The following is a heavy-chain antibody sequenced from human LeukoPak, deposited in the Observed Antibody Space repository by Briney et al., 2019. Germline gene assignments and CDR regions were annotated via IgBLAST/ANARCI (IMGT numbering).Heavy chain of an antibody. Sequence: ASVKVSCKASGYTFTSYYMHWVRQAPGQGLEWMGIINPSGGSTSYAQKFQGRVTMTRDTSISTAYMELSRLRSDDTAVYYCARGRHSHDILTGLPLAGAFDIWGQGTMVTVSS. CDR3: ARGRHSHDILTGLPLAGAFDI. CDR1: GYTFTSYY. V-gene: IGHV1-46*01. D-gene: IGHD3-9*01. CDR2: INPSGGST. J-gene: IGHJ3*02.